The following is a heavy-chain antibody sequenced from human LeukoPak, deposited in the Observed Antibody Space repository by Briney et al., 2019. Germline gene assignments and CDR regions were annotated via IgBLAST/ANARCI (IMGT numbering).Heavy chain of an antibody. CDR1: GYTFTSYG. CDR3: ARDSYYCSGGSCYLGDWFDP. J-gene: IGHJ5*02. V-gene: IGHV1-18*01. D-gene: IGHD2-15*01. Sequence: ASVKVSCKASGYTFTSYGISWVRQAPGQGLEWMGWISAYNGNTNYAQKLQGRVTMTTDTSTSTAYMELRSLRSDDTAVYYCARDSYYCSGGSCYLGDWFDPWGQGTLVTVSS. CDR2: ISAYNGNT.